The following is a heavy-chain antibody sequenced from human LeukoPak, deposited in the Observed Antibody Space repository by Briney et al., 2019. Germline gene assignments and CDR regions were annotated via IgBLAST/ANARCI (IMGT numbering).Heavy chain of an antibody. CDR1: GFNFSSYW. V-gene: IGHV3-74*01. CDR3: ARVRADYTYFDC. CDR2: INSDGSRT. D-gene: IGHD4-11*01. J-gene: IGHJ4*02. Sequence: GGSLRLSCAASGFNFSSYWMHWVRQAPGKGLMWVSRINSDGSRTTYADSVRGRFTISRDNAKSTLYLQMNSLRAEDTAVYYLARVRADYTYFDCWGQGTLVTVSS.